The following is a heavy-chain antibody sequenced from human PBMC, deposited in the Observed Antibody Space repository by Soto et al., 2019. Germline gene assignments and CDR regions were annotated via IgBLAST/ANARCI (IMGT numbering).Heavy chain of an antibody. Sequence: SVKVSCKASGGTFSSYAISWVRQAPGQGLEWMGGIIPIFGTANYAQKFQGRVTITADESTSTAYMELSSLRSEDTAVYYCARDIGYCSGGSCYRYYYYYGMDVWGQGTTVTVSS. J-gene: IGHJ6*02. CDR1: GGTFSSYA. V-gene: IGHV1-69*13. CDR2: IIPIFGTA. CDR3: ARDIGYCSGGSCYRYYYYYGMDV. D-gene: IGHD2-15*01.